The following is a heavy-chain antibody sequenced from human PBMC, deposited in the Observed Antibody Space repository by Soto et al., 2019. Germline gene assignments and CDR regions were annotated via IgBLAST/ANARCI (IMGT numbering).Heavy chain of an antibody. J-gene: IGHJ4*02. V-gene: IGHV1-8*01. D-gene: IGHD3-10*01. CDR3: ARGQVGTHRY. CDR1: GYTFTNYD. Sequence: QVQLVQSGAEVKKPGASGKVSCKASGYTFTNYDINWVRQATGQGLEWLGWINPNSGSTDYAQRFQGRVTMTRNTSISTAYMELSSLRSEDTAVYYCARGQVGTHRYWGQGTLLTVSS. CDR2: INPNSGST.